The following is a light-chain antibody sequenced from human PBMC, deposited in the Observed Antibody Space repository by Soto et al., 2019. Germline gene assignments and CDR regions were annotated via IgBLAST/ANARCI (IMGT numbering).Light chain of an antibody. Sequence: QSVLTQPAPVSGTPGQSITISCTGSNSDVGIYDFVSWYQHHPGRAPKLIVSEVSHRPSGVSNRFSGSKSGNTASLTISGLQSEDEADYYCISYTSDDVRYVFGTGTKATVL. V-gene: IGLV2-14*01. J-gene: IGLJ1*01. CDR2: EVS. CDR3: ISYTSDDVRYV. CDR1: NSDVGIYDF.